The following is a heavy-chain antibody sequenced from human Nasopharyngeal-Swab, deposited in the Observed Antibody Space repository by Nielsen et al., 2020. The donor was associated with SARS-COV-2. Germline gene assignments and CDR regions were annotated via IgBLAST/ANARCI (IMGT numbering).Heavy chain of an antibody. Sequence: ASVKVSCKASGYTFTSYYMHWVRQAPGQGLEWMGIINPSGGSTSYAQKFQGRVTMTRDTSTSIVYMELSSLRSEDTAVYYCARGSLRFLEWSYYYYYMDVWGKGTTVTVSS. CDR3: ARGSLRFLEWSYYYYYMDV. CDR1: GYTFTSYY. J-gene: IGHJ6*03. D-gene: IGHD3-3*01. V-gene: IGHV1-46*01. CDR2: INPSGGST.